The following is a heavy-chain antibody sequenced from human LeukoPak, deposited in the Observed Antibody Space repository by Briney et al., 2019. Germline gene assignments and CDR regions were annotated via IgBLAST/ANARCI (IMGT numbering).Heavy chain of an antibody. CDR1: GFTFSSYA. Sequence: GGSLRLSCAASGFTFSSYAMHWVRQAPGKGLEWVAVISYDGSNKYYADSVKGRFTISRDNSKNTLYLQMGSLRAEDMAVYYCARARTYYDFWSGYHYWGQGTLVTVSS. V-gene: IGHV3-30*14. CDR2: ISYDGSNK. J-gene: IGHJ4*02. D-gene: IGHD3-3*01. CDR3: ARARTYYDFWSGYHY.